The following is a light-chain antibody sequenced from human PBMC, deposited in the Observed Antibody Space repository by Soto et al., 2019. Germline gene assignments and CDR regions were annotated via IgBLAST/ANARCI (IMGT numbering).Light chain of an antibody. J-gene: IGKJ1*01. V-gene: IGKV3-20*01. CDR2: GAS. CDR3: QQYGSSPRT. CDR1: QSVSSSY. Sequence: EIVLTQSPGTLSLSPGERATLSCRARQSVSSSYLAWYQQKPGQAPRLLIYGASSRATGIPDRFSGSGSGTDFTLTISTLEPEDLAVYYCQQYGSSPRTFGQRTKVEIK.